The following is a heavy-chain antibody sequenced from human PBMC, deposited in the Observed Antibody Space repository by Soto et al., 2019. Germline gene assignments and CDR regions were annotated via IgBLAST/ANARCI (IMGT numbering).Heavy chain of an antibody. D-gene: IGHD4-17*01. CDR3: AGYGDYEGGDF. V-gene: IGHV4-31*03. CDR1: GGSIRSGGYY. CDR2: IYYSGGT. Sequence: QVQLQESGPGLLKPSQTLSLTCTVSGGSIRSGGYYWSWIRQHPGKGLEWLGHIYYSGGTYYNPSLESRVTISVDMSKSQFSLGLSSVTAADTAVYYCAGYGDYEGGDFWGQGTTVILPS. J-gene: IGHJ3*01.